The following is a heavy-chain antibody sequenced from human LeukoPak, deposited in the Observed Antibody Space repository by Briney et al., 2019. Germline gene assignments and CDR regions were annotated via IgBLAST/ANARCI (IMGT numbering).Heavy chain of an antibody. J-gene: IGHJ6*02. Sequence: ASVTVSCKASGYTFTSYAMNWVRQAPGQGLEWMGWINTNTGNPTYAQGFTGRFVFSLDTSVSTAYLQISSLKAEDTAVYYCARDVLRYFDWLPYYYYGMDVWGQGTTVTVSS. CDR1: GYTFTSYA. D-gene: IGHD3-9*01. CDR2: INTNTGNP. V-gene: IGHV7-4-1*02. CDR3: ARDVLRYFDWLPYYYYGMDV.